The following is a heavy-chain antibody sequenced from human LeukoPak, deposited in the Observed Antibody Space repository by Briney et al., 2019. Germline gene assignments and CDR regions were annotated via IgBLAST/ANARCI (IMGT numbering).Heavy chain of an antibody. V-gene: IGHV3-23*01. Sequence: GGSLRLSCAASGFTFSSYAMNWVRQAPGEGPEWVSLIKGSGDSTYYADSVRGRFTISRDNSKNTLYLQMNSLRGEDTAVYYCAKGEVVPAAIYGMDVWGQGTTVTVS. CDR1: GFTFSSYA. CDR3: AKGEVVPAAIYGMDV. D-gene: IGHD2-2*02. J-gene: IGHJ6*02. CDR2: IKGSGDST.